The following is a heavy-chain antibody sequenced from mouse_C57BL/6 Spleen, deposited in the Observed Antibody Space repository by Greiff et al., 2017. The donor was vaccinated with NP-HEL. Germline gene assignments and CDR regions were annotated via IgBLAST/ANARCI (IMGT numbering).Heavy chain of an antibody. CDR3: ARSGLRRGYAMDY. CDR2: IHPNSGST. Sequence: QVQLQQPGAELVKPGASVKLSCKASGYTFTSYWMHWVKQRPGQGLEWIGMIHPNSGSTNYNEKFKSKATLTVDKSSSTAYMQLSSLTSEDSAVYYCARSGLRRGYAMDYWGQGTSVTVSS. V-gene: IGHV1-64*01. CDR1: GYTFTSYW. D-gene: IGHD2-4*01. J-gene: IGHJ4*01.